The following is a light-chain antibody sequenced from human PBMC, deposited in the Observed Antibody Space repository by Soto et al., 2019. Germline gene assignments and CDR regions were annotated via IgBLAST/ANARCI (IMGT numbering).Light chain of an antibody. Sequence: QSALTQPASVSGSPGQSITISCTGTSSDVGGYNFVSWYQHHPGKAPKLMIYEVSNRPSGVSNRFSSSKSGNTASLTISGIQAEDEANYYCTSYTITSTSHLYVFGTGTKLTVL. CDR2: EVS. V-gene: IGLV2-14*01. J-gene: IGLJ1*01. CDR1: SSDVGGYNF. CDR3: TSYTITSTSHLYV.